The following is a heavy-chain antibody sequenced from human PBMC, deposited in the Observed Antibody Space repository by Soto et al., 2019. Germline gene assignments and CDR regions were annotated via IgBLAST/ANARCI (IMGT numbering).Heavy chain of an antibody. CDR2: ISTLSTYI. CDR1: AFSFSSFS. J-gene: IGHJ4*02. Sequence: GGSLRLSCPASAFSFSSFSWNWVRQVPGKGLEWVSSISTLSTYIIYADSVKGRLTISRDNAKNSLYLQMNSLRAEDTAMYYCAREFKGDLVVVAAARGSYFDYWGQGTLVTVSS. D-gene: IGHD2-15*01. CDR3: AREFKGDLVVVAAARGSYFDY. V-gene: IGHV3-21*04.